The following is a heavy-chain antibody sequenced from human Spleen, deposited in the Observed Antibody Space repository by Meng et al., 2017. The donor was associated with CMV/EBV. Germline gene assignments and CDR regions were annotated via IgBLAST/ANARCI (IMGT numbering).Heavy chain of an antibody. CDR2: IYYSGST. CDR1: GYY. CDR3: ARVALRGGYNWNPYYYYGTDV. V-gene: IGHV4-31*02. Sequence: GYYWSWIRQHPGKGLEWIGYIYYSGSTYYNPSLKSRVTISVDTSKNQFSLKLSSVTAADTAVYYCARVALRGGYNWNPYYYYGTDVWGQGTTVTVSS. J-gene: IGHJ6*02. D-gene: IGHD1-20*01.